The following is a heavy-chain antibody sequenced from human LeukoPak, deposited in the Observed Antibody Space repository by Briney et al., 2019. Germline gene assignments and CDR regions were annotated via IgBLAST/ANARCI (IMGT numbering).Heavy chain of an antibody. CDR1: GYTFTSYG. Sequence: ASVKVSCKASGYTFTSYGISWVRQAPGQGLEWMGWISAYNGNTNYAQKLQGRVTMTTDTSTSTAYMELRSPRSDDTAVYYCAREVRGDYYFDYWGQGTLVTVSS. J-gene: IGHJ4*02. D-gene: IGHD3-10*01. CDR3: AREVRGDYYFDY. V-gene: IGHV1-18*01. CDR2: ISAYNGNT.